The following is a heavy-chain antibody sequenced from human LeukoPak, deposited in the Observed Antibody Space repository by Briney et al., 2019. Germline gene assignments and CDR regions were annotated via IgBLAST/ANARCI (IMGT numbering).Heavy chain of an antibody. CDR2: ISTYSGNT. CDR1: GYTFTSYG. V-gene: IGHV1-18*01. J-gene: IGHJ4*02. Sequence: ASVKVSCKASGYTFTSYGISWVRQAPGQGLEWMGWISTYSGNTKYAQNLQGRVTMTTDTSTSTAYMELRTLRSDDTAVYYCARGFPPRRNYDTRGYYSYHFDYWGQGTLVTVSS. D-gene: IGHD3-22*01. CDR3: ARGFPPRRNYDTRGYYSYHFDY.